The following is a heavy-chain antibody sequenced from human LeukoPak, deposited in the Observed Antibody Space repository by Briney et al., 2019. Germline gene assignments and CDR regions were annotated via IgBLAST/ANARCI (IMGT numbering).Heavy chain of an antibody. J-gene: IGHJ6*03. CDR2: IKSKTDGGTT. CDR1: GFTFSSYE. Sequence: GGSLRLSCAASGFTFSSYEMNWVRQAPGKGLEWVGRIKSKTDGGTTDYAAPVKGRFTISRDDSKNTLYLQMNSLKTEDTAVYYCTTGGATTSFGNPFYYYYYYMDVWGKGTTVTISS. D-gene: IGHD1-26*01. CDR3: TTGGATTSFGNPFYYYYYYMDV. V-gene: IGHV3-15*01.